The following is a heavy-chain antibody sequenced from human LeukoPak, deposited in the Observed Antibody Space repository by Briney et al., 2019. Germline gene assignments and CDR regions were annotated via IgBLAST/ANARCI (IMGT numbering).Heavy chain of an antibody. D-gene: IGHD1-7*01. CDR2: ITASSTST. CDR3: AKEGKTRNWNYFQAKPVY. Sequence: PGGSLRLSCAASGFTFSTYTMSWVRQAPGKGLEWVSSITASSTSTYYADSVKGRFTISRDNAKNSLYLQMNSLRAEDTAVYYCAKEGKTRNWNYFQAKPVYWGQGTLVTVSS. V-gene: IGHV3-21*04. J-gene: IGHJ4*02. CDR1: GFTFSTYT.